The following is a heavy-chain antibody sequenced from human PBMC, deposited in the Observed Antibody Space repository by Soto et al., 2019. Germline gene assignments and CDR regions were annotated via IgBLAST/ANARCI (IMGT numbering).Heavy chain of an antibody. CDR2: IYYTGTT. Sequence: SETLSLTCTVSGDSVSSGSYYWSWIRQPPGKGLEWIGFIYYTGTTNYNPSLKSRVTISIDRSTNHFSLKLSSVTAADTAVYYCARARYDSSGYYYFDYWGQGTLVTVSS. CDR1: GDSVSSGSYY. CDR3: ARARYDSSGYYYFDY. J-gene: IGHJ4*02. V-gene: IGHV4-61*03. D-gene: IGHD3-22*01.